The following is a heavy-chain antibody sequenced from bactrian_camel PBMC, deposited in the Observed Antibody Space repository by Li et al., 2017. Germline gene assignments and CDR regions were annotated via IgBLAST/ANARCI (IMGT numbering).Heavy chain of an antibody. V-gene: IGHV3S1*01. Sequence: HVQLVESGGGSVQAGGSLRLSCAASADTYRRCCMGWFRQAPGKDREGVASIDSTGHISYADSVKGRFTISKDNANNTLYLEMNSLKPEDTAMYYCAADRFPNFNLERWVEDRRKGHSFGPGTQVTVS. D-gene: IGHD8*01. CDR2: IDSTGHIS. CDR1: ADTYRRCC. J-gene: IGHJ4*01.